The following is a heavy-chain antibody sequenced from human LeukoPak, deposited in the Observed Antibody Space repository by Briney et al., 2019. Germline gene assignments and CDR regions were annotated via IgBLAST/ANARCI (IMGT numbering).Heavy chain of an antibody. V-gene: IGHV4-34*01. Sequence: PSETLSLTCAVYGGFFSGYYWNWVRQPPGKGTEWIGEIDHSGSTNYNPSLKSRVTISVDTSKNEFSLKLSSVTAADTAVYYCARVSNWFDPWGQGTLVTVSS. CDR1: GGFFSGYY. CDR2: IDHSGST. J-gene: IGHJ5*02. CDR3: ARVSNWFDP.